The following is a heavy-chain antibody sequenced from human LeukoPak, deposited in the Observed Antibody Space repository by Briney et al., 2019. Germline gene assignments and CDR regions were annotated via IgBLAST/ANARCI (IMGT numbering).Heavy chain of an antibody. Sequence: SETLSLTCIVSSGSISSRSHYWGWLRQSPEKGLEWIGSIYHSGTTYHNPSLKSRVTISVDTSMNQFSLNLSGVTAADTAVYYCASQFSSTWYSLHFYYYMDVWGKGTTVTVSS. CDR2: IYHSGTT. D-gene: IGHD6-13*01. J-gene: IGHJ6*03. V-gene: IGHV4-39*01. CDR1: SGSISSRSHY. CDR3: ASQFSSTWYSLHFYYYMDV.